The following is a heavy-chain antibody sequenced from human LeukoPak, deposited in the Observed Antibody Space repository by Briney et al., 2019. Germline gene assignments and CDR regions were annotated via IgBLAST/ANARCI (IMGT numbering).Heavy chain of an antibody. CDR2: ISGSDGNT. CDR1: GFTFSTFA. CDR3: AKGADYYGSGGDWYFDL. V-gene: IGHV3-23*01. Sequence: GGSLRLSCAASGFTFSTFAMNWVRQAPGGGLEWVSTISGSDGNTYYADSVKGRFSISRDNSKNTLYLQMNSLRAEDTAVYYCAKGADYYGSGGDWYFDLWGRGTLVTVSS. D-gene: IGHD3-10*01. J-gene: IGHJ2*01.